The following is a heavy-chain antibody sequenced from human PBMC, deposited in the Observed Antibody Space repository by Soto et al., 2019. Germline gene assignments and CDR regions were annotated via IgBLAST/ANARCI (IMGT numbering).Heavy chain of an antibody. CDR3: ARGSAVAGTLFDP. J-gene: IGHJ5*02. V-gene: IGHV4-30-2*01. D-gene: IGHD6-19*01. Sequence: TSETLSLTCAVSGGSISSGGYSWSWIRQPPGKGLEWIGYIYHSGSTYYNPSLKSRVTISVDRSKNQFSLKLSSVTAADTAVYYCARGSAVAGTLFDPWGQGTLVTVSS. CDR1: GGSISSGGYS. CDR2: IYHSGST.